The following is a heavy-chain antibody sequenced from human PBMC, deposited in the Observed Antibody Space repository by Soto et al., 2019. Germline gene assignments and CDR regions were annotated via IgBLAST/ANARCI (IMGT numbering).Heavy chain of an antibody. CDR1: GFTFSSYG. V-gene: IGHV3-33*01. CDR2: IWYDGSNK. CDR3: ARGSVAGTGGLFDS. J-gene: IGHJ5*01. Sequence: QVQLVESGGGVVQPGRSLRLSCAASGFTFSSYGMHWVRQAPGKGLEWVAVIWYDGSNKYYEDSVKGRFTISRDNSKNTLYLQMNSLRAEDTAVYYCARGSVAGTGGLFDSWGQGTLVTVSS. D-gene: IGHD6-19*01.